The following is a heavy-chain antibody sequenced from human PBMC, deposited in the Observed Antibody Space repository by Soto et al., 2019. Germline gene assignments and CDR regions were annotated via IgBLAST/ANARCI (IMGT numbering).Heavy chain of an antibody. CDR3: AGGFGYSYGQDAFDI. CDR1: GGSISSYY. V-gene: IGHV4-59*01. D-gene: IGHD5-18*01. CDR2: IYYSGST. Sequence: SETLSLTCTVSGGSISSYYWSWIRQPPGKGLEWIGYIYYSGSTNYNPSLKSRVTISVDTSKNQFSLKLSSVTAADTAVYYCAGGFGYSYGQDAFDIWGQGTMVTVSS. J-gene: IGHJ3*02.